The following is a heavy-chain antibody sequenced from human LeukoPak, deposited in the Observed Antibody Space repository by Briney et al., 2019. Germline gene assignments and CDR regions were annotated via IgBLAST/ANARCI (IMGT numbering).Heavy chain of an antibody. Sequence: PGGSLRLSCEASEFTFSSYGINWVRQAPGKGLEWVSSIRSTRNYIYYADSVRGRFTISRDNARNSLYLQMNSLRAEDTAVYYCARLRGGYNYALGPFDYWGLGTLVTVSS. D-gene: IGHD5-18*01. V-gene: IGHV3-21*01. CDR2: IRSTRNYI. CDR3: ARLRGGYNYALGPFDY. J-gene: IGHJ4*02. CDR1: EFTFSSYG.